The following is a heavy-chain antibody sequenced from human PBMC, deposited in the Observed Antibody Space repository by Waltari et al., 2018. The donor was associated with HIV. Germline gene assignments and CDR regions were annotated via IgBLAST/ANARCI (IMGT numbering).Heavy chain of an antibody. CDR3: ARDPGAYYYGSGKQNWFDP. CDR2: INPNSGGT. Sequence: QVQLVQSGAEAKKPGASVKVSCKASGYTFTGYYMHWVRQAPGQGLEWMGRINPNSGGTNYAQKFQGRVTMTRDTSISTAYMELSRLRSDDTAVYYCARDPGAYYYGSGKQNWFDPWGQGTLVTVSS. CDR1: GYTFTGYY. V-gene: IGHV1-2*06. J-gene: IGHJ5*02. D-gene: IGHD3-10*01.